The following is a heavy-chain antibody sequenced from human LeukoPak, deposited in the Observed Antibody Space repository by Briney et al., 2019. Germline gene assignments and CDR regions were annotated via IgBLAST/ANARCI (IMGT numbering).Heavy chain of an antibody. J-gene: IGHJ4*02. V-gene: IGHV4-34*01. CDR2: INHSGST. D-gene: IGHD3-10*01. CDR1: GGSFSGYY. CDR3: ARGYGSGSYYKRYFDY. Sequence: KTSETLSLTCAVYGGSFSGYYWSWIRQPPGKGLEWIGEINHSGSTNYNPSLKSRVTISVGTSKNQFSLKLSSVTAADTAVYYCARGYGSGSYYKRYFDYWGQGTLVTVSS.